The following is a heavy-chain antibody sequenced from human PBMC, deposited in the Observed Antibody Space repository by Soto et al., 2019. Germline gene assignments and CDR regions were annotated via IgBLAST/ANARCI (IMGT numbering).Heavy chain of an antibody. V-gene: IGHV6-1*01. J-gene: IGHJ6*02. Sequence: PSQTLSLTCAISGDSVSANSAAWNWIRQSPSRGLEWLGRTYYRSKWNYDYAESVKSRMSITPDTSNNQFSLQLNSVTPEDTAVYYCVRQPFAALALYGLDVWAQGTTVPVS. CDR3: VRQPFAALALYGLDV. CDR2: TYYRSKWNY. D-gene: IGHD3-10*01. CDR1: GDSVSANSAA.